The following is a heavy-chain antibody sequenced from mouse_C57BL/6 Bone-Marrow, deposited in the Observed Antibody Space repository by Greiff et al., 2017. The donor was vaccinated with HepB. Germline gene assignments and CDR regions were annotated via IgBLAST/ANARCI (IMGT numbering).Heavy chain of an antibody. CDR1: GFTFSSYT. V-gene: IGHV5-9*01. CDR2: ISGGGGNT. J-gene: IGHJ1*03. Sequence: EVQLVESGGGLVKPGGSLKLSCAASGFTFSSYTMSWVRQTPEKRLEWVATISGGGGNTYYPDSVKGRFTISRDNAKNTLYLQMSSLRSEDTALYYCARHFYDSRGTGTTVTVSS. CDR3: ARHFYDS. D-gene: IGHD2-3*01.